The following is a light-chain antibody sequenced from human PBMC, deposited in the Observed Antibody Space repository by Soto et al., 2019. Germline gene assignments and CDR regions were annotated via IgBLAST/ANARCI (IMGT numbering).Light chain of an antibody. CDR3: SSYRTFSTYV. CDR1: SSDVGGYNY. V-gene: IGLV2-14*01. Sequence: QSVLTQPASVSGSPGQSITISCTGTSSDVGGYNYVSWYQQHPGKVPKLMIYEVSDRPSGVSNRFSGSKSGNTASLTISGLQGEDEADYYCSSYRTFSTYVFGSGTKLTVL. J-gene: IGLJ1*01. CDR2: EVS.